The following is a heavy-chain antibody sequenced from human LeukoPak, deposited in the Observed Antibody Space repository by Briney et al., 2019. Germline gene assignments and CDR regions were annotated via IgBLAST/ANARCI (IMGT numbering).Heavy chain of an antibody. V-gene: IGHV3-48*03. D-gene: IGHD3-22*01. J-gene: IGHJ4*02. CDR1: GFSFSSYE. CDR2: ISSSGSTI. Sequence: GGSLRLSCAASGFSFSSYEMNWVRQAPGKGLEWGSYISSSGSTIYYADSVKGRFTISGDNAKNSLYLQMNSLRAEDTAVYYCARIYYYDSSGYSEYYFDYWGQGTLVTVSS. CDR3: ARIYYYDSSGYSEYYFDY.